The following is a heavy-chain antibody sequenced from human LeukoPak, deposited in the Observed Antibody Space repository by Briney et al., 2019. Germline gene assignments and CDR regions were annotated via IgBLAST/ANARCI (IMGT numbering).Heavy chain of an antibody. Sequence: SETLSLTCNVSGGSLSSYYWSWIRQPPGKGLEWLGYIYYSGSSNYNPSLKSRVTMSADTSKNQFSLKLSSVTAADTAVYYCARVPRSYYYYYYMDVWGKGTTVTVSS. V-gene: IGHV4-59*01. CDR2: IYYSGSS. J-gene: IGHJ6*03. CDR1: GGSLSSYY. CDR3: ARVPRSYYYYYYMDV.